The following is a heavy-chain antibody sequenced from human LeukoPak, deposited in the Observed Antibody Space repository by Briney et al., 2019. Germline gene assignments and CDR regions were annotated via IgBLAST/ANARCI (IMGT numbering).Heavy chain of an antibody. J-gene: IGHJ5*02. D-gene: IGHD3-10*01. CDR1: GYTFTGYY. Sequence: GASVKVSCKASGYTFTGYYMHWVRQAPGQGREWMGWINPNSGGTNYAQKFQGWVTMTRDTSISTAYMELSRLRSDDTAVYYCARTSRITMVRGASGGDWFDPWGQGTLVTVSS. V-gene: IGHV1-2*04. CDR2: INPNSGGT. CDR3: ARTSRITMVRGASGGDWFDP.